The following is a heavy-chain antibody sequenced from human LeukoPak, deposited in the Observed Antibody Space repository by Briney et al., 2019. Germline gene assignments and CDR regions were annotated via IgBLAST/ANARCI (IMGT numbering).Heavy chain of an antibody. J-gene: IGHJ4*02. Sequence: GGSLRLSCAASGFTFSSYAMSWVRQAPGKGLEWVSAISGSGGSTYYADSVKGRFTISRDNSKNTLYLQMNSLRAEDTAVYYCAKEYYGSGRYSPLGSFDYWGQGTLVTVSS. V-gene: IGHV3-23*01. CDR3: AKEYYGSGRYSPLGSFDY. D-gene: IGHD3-10*01. CDR1: GFTFSSYA. CDR2: ISGSGGST.